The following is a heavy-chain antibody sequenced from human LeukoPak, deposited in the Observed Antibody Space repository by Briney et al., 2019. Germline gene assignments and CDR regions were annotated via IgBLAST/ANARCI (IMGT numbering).Heavy chain of an antibody. V-gene: IGHV4-61*02. D-gene: IGHD1-26*01. CDR3: AREVGATTCADY. CDR2: IYTSGST. CDR1: GGSISSGSYY. Sequence: SETLSLTCTVSGGSISSGSYYWSWIRQPAGKGLEWIGRIYTSGSTNYNPSLKSRVTISVDTSKNQFPLKLSSVTAADTAAYYCAREVGATTCADYWGQGTLVTVPS. J-gene: IGHJ4*02.